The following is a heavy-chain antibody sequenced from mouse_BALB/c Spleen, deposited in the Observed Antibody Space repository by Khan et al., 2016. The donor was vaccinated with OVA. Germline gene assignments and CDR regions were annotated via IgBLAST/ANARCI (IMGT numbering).Heavy chain of an antibody. J-gene: IGHJ2*01. CDR1: GYTFTNYT. D-gene: IGHD2-14*01. V-gene: IGHV1-4*01. Sequence: VELVESGAELARPGASVKMSCKASGYTFTNYTMPWVKQRPGQGLEWIGYINPSSGYTNYTQNFNDKATFTTDRSYSTPYMQMSSLTSDDSAVYSCVRVPVPPYDFDYWGQGTTLTVSS. CDR2: INPSSGYT. CDR3: VRVPVPPYDFDY.